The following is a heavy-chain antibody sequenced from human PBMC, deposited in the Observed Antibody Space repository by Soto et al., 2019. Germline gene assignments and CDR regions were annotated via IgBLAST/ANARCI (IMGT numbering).Heavy chain of an antibody. CDR2: INHSGST. V-gene: IGHV4-34*01. Sequence: PSETLSLTCAVYGGSFSGYYWSWIRQPPGKGLEWIGEINHSGSTNYNPSLKSRVTISVDTSKNQFSLKLSSVTAADTAVYYCASLPAGPTMVRGTDYWGQGTLVTVSS. D-gene: IGHD3-10*01. CDR1: GGSFSGYY. CDR3: ASLPAGPTMVRGTDY. J-gene: IGHJ4*02.